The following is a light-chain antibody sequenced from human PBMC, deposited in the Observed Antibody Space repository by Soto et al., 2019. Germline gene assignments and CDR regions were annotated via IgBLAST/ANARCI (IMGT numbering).Light chain of an antibody. CDR2: SSN. J-gene: IGLJ3*02. CDR1: SSNIGNNP. CDR3: GTWDDSLKSYM. Sequence: QSVLTQPPSASATPGQSVTISCSGNSSNIGNNPVNWYQQLPGTAPKLLIYSSNQRPSGVPYRISGSKSGASASLAITGLQSDDEADYYCGTWDDSLKSYMFGGGTKLTVL. V-gene: IGLV1-44*01.